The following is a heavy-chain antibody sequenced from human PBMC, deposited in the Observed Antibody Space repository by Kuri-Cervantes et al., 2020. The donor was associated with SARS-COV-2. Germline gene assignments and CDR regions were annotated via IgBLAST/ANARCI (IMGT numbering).Heavy chain of an antibody. J-gene: IGHJ4*02. Sequence: ASVKVSCKASGYTFTGYYMHWVRQAPGQGLEWMGWINPNSGGTNYAQKFQGRVTMTRDTSISTAYMELSRLRSDDTAVYYCAREWITMVRGPFDYWGQGTLVTVS. D-gene: IGHD3-10*01. CDR2: INPNSGGT. CDR3: AREWITMVRGPFDY. CDR1: GYTFTGYY. V-gene: IGHV1-2*02.